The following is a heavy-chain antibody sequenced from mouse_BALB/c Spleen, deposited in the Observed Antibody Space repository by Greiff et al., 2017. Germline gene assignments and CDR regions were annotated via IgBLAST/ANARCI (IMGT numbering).Heavy chain of an antibody. CDR2: ISYSGST. CDR3: ARFYYNGSSYWYFDV. V-gene: IGHV3-2*02. J-gene: IGHJ1*01. D-gene: IGHD1-1*01. Sequence: VQLQESGPGLVKPSQSLSLSCTATGYSFTSDYAWNWIRQLAGNKLGWMGFISYSGSTSYNPTLKSRISITRDTSTNQFYLQFNSVTTEDTATYYCARFYYNGSSYWYFDVWGAGTTVTVSS. CDR1: GYSFTSDYA.